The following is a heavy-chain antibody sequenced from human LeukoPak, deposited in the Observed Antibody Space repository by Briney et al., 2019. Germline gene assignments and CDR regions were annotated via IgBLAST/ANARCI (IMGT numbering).Heavy chain of an antibody. V-gene: IGHV4-34*01. CDR1: GGSFSGYY. Sequence: PSETLSLTCAVYGGSFSGYYRSWIRQPPGKGLEWIGEINHSGSTNYNPSLKSRVTISVDTSKNQFSLKLSSVTAADTAVYYCARSRWIQLKSGEYFQHWGQGTLVTVSS. D-gene: IGHD5-18*01. CDR3: ARSRWIQLKSGEYFQH. CDR2: INHSGST. J-gene: IGHJ1*01.